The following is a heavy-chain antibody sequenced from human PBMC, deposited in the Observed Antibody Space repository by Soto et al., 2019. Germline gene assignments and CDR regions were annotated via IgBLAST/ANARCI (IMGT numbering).Heavy chain of an antibody. Sequence: QVQLVESGGGVVQPGRSLRLSCAASGFTFSSYAMHWVRQAPGKGLEWVAVISYDGSNKNYADSVKGRFTISRDNSKKPIYLQMNSLRAEDTAVYYCAREPVQYDFWSGYMGSTYFDYWGQGTLVTVSS. CDR1: GFTFSSYA. D-gene: IGHD3-3*01. V-gene: IGHV3-30-3*01. J-gene: IGHJ4*02. CDR2: ISYDGSNK. CDR3: AREPVQYDFWSGYMGSTYFDY.